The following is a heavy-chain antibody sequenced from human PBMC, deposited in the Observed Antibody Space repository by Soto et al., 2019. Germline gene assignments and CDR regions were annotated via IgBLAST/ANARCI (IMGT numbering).Heavy chain of an antibody. J-gene: IGHJ6*02. CDR1: GGTFSSYT. V-gene: IGHV1-69*02. CDR3: ARGGDGMDV. Sequence: QVQLVQSGAEVKKPGSSVKVSCKASGGTFSSYTISWVRQAPGQGLEWMGRIIPILGIANYAQKFQGRVTXXADKATSTAYMELSSLRSEDTAVYYWARGGDGMDVWGQGTTVTVSS. D-gene: IGHD3-16*01. CDR2: IIPILGIA.